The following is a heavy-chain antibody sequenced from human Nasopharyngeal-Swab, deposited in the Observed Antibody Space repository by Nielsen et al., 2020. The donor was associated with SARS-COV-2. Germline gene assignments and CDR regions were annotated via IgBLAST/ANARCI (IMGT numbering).Heavy chain of an antibody. D-gene: IGHD3-10*01. CDR2: INHSGST. V-gene: IGHV4-34*01. CDR3: ARDPRSGVFDY. CDR1: GGSFSGYY. J-gene: IGHJ4*02. Sequence: SETLSLTCAVYGGSFSGYYWSWIRQPPRKGLEWIGEINHSGSTNYNPSLKSRVTISVDTSKNQFSLKLSSVTAADTAVYYCARDPRSGVFDYWGQGTLVTVSS.